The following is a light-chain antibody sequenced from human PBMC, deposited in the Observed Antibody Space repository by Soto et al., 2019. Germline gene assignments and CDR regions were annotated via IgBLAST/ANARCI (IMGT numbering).Light chain of an antibody. CDR1: QGISSY. CDR2: AAS. CDR3: QQLNSYPAT. V-gene: IGKV1-9*01. Sequence: IQLTQSPSSLSASVGDRVTITCRASQGISSYLAWYQQKPGQAPKLLIYAASTLQSGVPSRFSGSGSGTDFTLTISSLQPEDFATYYCQQLNSYPATFGPGTKVDIK. J-gene: IGKJ3*01.